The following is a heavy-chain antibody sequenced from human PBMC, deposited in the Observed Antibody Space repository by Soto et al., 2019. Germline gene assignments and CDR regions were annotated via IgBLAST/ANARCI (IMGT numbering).Heavy chain of an antibody. J-gene: IGHJ4*02. CDR1: GFTFSSYA. D-gene: IGHD3-3*01. V-gene: IGHV3-23*01. CDR2: ISGSGGST. CDR3: AKELQRITIFGVVTPDFDY. Sequence: GGSLRLSCAASGFTFSSYAMSWVRQAPGKGLEWVSAISGSGGSTYYADSVKGRFTISRDNSKNTLYLQMNSLRAEDTAVYYCAKELQRITIFGVVTPDFDYWGQGTLVTVSS.